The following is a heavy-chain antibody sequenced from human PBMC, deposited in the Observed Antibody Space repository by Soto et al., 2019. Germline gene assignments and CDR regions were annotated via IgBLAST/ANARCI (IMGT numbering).Heavy chain of an antibody. Sequence: SEIMPLTSGVVGGSFSDYCCSWIRQHPRKGRGWIGNINYSGSTNYNPSLKSRVTISVDTSKNQFSLKLSSVTAADTAVYYCAREGDFWSGYYRGYYMDVWGKGTTVTVSS. J-gene: IGHJ6*03. CDR1: GGSFSDYC. D-gene: IGHD3-3*01. CDR3: AREGDFWSGYYRGYYMDV. CDR2: INYSGST. V-gene: IGHV4-59*01.